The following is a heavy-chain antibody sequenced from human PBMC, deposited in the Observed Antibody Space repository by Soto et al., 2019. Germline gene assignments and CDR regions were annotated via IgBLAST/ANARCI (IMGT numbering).Heavy chain of an antibody. CDR2: IDPSDSYN. Sequence: EVQLVQSGAEVKKPGESLRISCKASGYSFSSYWITWVRQMPGKGLEWMGRIDPSDSYNNYSPSFQGHVTISVDKSISTAYLQWSSLKASDSAMYYCARHRCSSSTCHLIFDYWGRGTVVTVSS. V-gene: IGHV5-10-1*03. CDR1: GYSFSSYW. J-gene: IGHJ4*02. D-gene: IGHD2-2*01. CDR3: ARHRCSSSTCHLIFDY.